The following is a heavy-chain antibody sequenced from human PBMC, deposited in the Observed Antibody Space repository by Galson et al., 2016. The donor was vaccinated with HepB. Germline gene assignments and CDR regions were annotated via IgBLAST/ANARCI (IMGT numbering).Heavy chain of an antibody. V-gene: IGHV3-23*01. J-gene: IGHJ4*02. CDR2: ISPSGDFA. D-gene: IGHD1-26*01. CDR3: SSLWEPLRGEIFGY. Sequence: SLRLSCAASGFTFSSDALSWVRQAPGKGLEWVSAISPSGDFAVYADSVKGRFTTARDNTKNTVYLKMNSLRAEDTAVFYCSSLWEPLRGEIFGYWGQGTLVTVSS. CDR1: GFTFSSDA.